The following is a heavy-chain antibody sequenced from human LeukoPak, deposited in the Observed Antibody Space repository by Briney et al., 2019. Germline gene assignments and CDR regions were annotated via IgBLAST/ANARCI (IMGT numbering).Heavy chain of an antibody. CDR3: AKDRSNYYYMDV. J-gene: IGHJ6*03. CDR2: ISYDGSNK. Sequence: GRSLRLSCAASGFTFSSYAMHWVRQAPGKGLEWVAVISYDGSNKYYADSVKGRFTISRDNSKNTLYLQMNSLRAEDTAVYYCAKDRSNYYYMDVWGKGTTVTVSS. V-gene: IGHV3-30-3*01. CDR1: GFTFSSYA.